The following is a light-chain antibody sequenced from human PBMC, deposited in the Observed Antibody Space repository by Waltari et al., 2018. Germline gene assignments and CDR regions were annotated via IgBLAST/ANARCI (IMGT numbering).Light chain of an antibody. CDR3: QQEWT. Sequence: EIVLTQSPDTLSLSPGERATLSCRASQTISSSYLTWYRQIPGQAPRLLIYSASRRATGIPDRFSGSGSGTDFTLTISRLEPEDFAVYYCQQEWTFGQGTKVEIK. V-gene: IGKV3-20*01. CDR1: QTISSSY. J-gene: IGKJ1*01. CDR2: SAS.